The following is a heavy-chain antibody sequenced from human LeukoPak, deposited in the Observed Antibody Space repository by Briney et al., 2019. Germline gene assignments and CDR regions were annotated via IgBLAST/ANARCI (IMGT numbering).Heavy chain of an antibody. CDR3: AKDPSYSSSWYPRGYGMDV. CDR2: TTTSGGGT. J-gene: IGHJ6*02. Sequence: GGSLRLSCAASGFTFSSYAMNWVRQPPGKGLEWVSTTTTSGGGTYYADSVKGRFTISRDNSKNTLYLQMNSLRAEDTAVYYCAKDPSYSSSWYPRGYGMDVWGQGTTVTVSS. CDR1: GFTFSSYA. V-gene: IGHV3-23*01. D-gene: IGHD6-13*01.